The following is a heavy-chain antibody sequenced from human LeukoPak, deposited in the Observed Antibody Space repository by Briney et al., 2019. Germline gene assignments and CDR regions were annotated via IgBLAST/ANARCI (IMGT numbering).Heavy chain of an antibody. J-gene: IGHJ4*02. CDR1: GGTFSSYA. D-gene: IGHD3-10*01. Sequence: SVKVSCKASGGTFSSYATSWVRQAPGQGLEWMGGIIPIFGTANYAQKFQGRVTITADESTSTAYMELSSLRSEDTAVYYCARGWGSGSYYFDYWGQGTLVTVSS. CDR3: ARGWGSGSYYFDY. CDR2: IIPIFGTA. V-gene: IGHV1-69*13.